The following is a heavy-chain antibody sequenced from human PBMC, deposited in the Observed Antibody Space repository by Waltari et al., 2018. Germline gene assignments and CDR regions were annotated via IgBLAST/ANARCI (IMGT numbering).Heavy chain of an antibody. CDR3: ARRAGSVVVITSAYYFDY. D-gene: IGHD3-22*01. J-gene: IGHJ4*02. CDR2: IYYSGST. V-gene: IGHV4-39*01. Sequence: QLQLQESGPGLVKPSATLSLTCTVSGGSIRSSSYYWAWIRQPPGQGLEWIGSIYYSGSTYYNPSLKSRVTISVDTSKNQFSLKLSSVTAADTAVYYCARRAGSVVVITSAYYFDYWGQGTLVTVSS. CDR1: GGSIRSSSYY.